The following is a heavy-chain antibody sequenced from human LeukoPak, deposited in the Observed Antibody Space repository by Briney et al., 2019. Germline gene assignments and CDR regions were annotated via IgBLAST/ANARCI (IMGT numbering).Heavy chain of an antibody. J-gene: IGHJ4*02. CDR2: ISGSGAST. D-gene: IGHD5-18*01. Sequence: GGSLRLSCAASAFTFSRYGMGWVRQAPGKGLEWVSGISGSGASTYYADSVKGRFTISRDNSKNTLYLQMNSLRAEDTAVYYCARDPRYSYGIWGQGTLVTVSS. CDR1: AFTFSRYG. V-gene: IGHV3-23*01. CDR3: ARDPRYSYGI.